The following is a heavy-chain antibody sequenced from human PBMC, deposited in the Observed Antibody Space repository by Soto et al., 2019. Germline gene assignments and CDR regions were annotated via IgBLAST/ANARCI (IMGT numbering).Heavy chain of an antibody. CDR1: GGSFIGYY. CDR2: LNHSGST. V-gene: IGHV4-34*01. Sequence: QVQLQQWGAGLLKPSETLSLTCAVYGGSFIGYYWTWIRPPTGTGLECIGELNHSGSTNYNPPLTRRVTISADTAKNQFSLKLTSVTAADTAVYYCAKDNITGFFDYWGQGTLVNVSS. D-gene: IGHD2-8*02. J-gene: IGHJ4*02. CDR3: AKDNITGFFDY.